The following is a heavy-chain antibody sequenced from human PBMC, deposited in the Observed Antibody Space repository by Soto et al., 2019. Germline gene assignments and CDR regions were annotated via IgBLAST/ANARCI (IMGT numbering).Heavy chain of an antibody. V-gene: IGHV1-46*01. Sequence: ASVKVSCKASGYLFTAYSMHWVRLAPGQGLEWMGVVNPSGGSTKYAQNFQGRVTMTRDTSTTTIYMELSSLRSDDTAIYYCAREENCSGGTCYYEYFNRWGQGTLVSVSS. CDR2: VNPSGGST. J-gene: IGHJ1*01. D-gene: IGHD2-15*01. CDR3: AREENCSGGTCYYEYFNR. CDR1: GYLFTAYS.